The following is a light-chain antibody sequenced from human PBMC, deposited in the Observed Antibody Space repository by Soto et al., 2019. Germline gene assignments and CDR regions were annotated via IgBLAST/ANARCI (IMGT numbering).Light chain of an antibody. CDR1: QCVSSY. J-gene: IGKJ4*01. CDR2: DSS. V-gene: IGKV3-11*01. CDR3: QQRSVWPLT. Sequence: EIVLTQLPATLSLSPGDGATLSCRASQCVSSYLAWYQQKRGQAPRLLIYDSSNRATGIPARFSGSGSGTDFSLIISSLEPEDFAGYYCQQRSVWPLTFGGGTKVDIK.